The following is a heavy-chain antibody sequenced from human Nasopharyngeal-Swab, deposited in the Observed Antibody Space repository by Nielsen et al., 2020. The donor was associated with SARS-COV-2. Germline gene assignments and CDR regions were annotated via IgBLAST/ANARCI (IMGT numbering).Heavy chain of an antibody. CDR2: INWIGGSA. CDR3: ARQTIYSFGWFDF. J-gene: IGHJ5*01. Sequence: GESLKISCEASGFRFGDFAMHWVRQAPGKGLEWVANINWIGGSADYSDTVKGRFTISRDNAKNSLYLQMNSLRAEDTAIYHCARQTIYSFGWFDFWGQGNLVTVSS. V-gene: IGHV3-20*01. D-gene: IGHD2-15*01. CDR1: GFRFGDFA.